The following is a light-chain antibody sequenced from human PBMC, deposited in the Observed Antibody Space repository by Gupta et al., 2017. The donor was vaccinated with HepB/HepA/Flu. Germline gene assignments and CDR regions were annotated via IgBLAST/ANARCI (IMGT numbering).Light chain of an antibody. CDR2: GTS. CDR1: QSVNSNS. Sequence: IVLTQSPVTLSLSPGERATLSCRASQSVNSNSLAWYQHHPGQAPRLLIHGTSTRATGIPDRFSGSGSGTDFTLTISRLEPEDFAVYYCQQYGTSPTWTFGQGTKVEIK. V-gene: IGKV3-20*01. CDR3: QQYGTSPTWT. J-gene: IGKJ1*01.